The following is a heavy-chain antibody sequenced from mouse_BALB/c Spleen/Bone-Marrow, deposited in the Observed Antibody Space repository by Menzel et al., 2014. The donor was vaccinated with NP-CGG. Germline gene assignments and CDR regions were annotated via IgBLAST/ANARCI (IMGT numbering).Heavy chain of an antibody. CDR3: ARDYDCDY. Sequence: EVQRVESGGGLVQPGGSLKLSCAASGFTFSSYGMSWVRQTPDKRLELVATINSNGGSTYYPDSVKGRFTISRDNAKNTLYLQMSSLKSEDTAMYYCARDYDCDYWGQGTTLTVSS. V-gene: IGHV5-6-3*01. CDR1: GFTFSSYG. J-gene: IGHJ2*01. CDR2: INSNGGST. D-gene: IGHD2-4*01.